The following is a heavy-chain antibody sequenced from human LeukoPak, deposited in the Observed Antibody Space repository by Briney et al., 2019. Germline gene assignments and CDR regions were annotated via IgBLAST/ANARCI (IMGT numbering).Heavy chain of an antibody. CDR3: ARGAWQQPPEYYFDY. CDR1: GYTFTGYY. V-gene: IGHV1-2*02. CDR2: INPNSGGT. D-gene: IGHD6-13*01. Sequence: ASVKVSCKASGYTFTGYYMHWVRQAPGQGLEWMGWINPNSGGTNYAQKFQGRVTMTRDTSISTAYMELSRLRSDDTAVYYCARGAWQQPPEYYFDYWGQGTLVTVSS. J-gene: IGHJ4*02.